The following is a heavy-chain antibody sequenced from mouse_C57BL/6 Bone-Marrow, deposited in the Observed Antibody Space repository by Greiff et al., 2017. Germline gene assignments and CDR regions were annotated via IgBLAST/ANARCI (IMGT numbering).Heavy chain of an antibody. Sequence: EVQLQQSGPELVKPGASVKISCKASGYTFTDYYMNWVKQSHGKSLEWIGDINPKNGGTSYNQKFKGKATLTVDKSSSTAYMELRSLTSEDSAVYYCARSIDYDYAMDYWGQGTSVTVSS. J-gene: IGHJ4*01. CDR1: GYTFTDYY. V-gene: IGHV1-26*01. D-gene: IGHD2-4*01. CDR3: ARSIDYDYAMDY. CDR2: INPKNGGT.